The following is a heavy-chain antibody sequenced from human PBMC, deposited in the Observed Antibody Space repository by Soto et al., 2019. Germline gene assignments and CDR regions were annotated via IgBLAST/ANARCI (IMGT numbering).Heavy chain of an antibody. D-gene: IGHD3-22*01. J-gene: IGHJ4*02. V-gene: IGHV4-34*01. Sequence: PAETLCLTCAVYGGSFSVYYWGWIRQPPGKGLEWIGEINHSGSINYNPSLKSRVTISVDTSKNQFSLKLRSVTAADTAIYYCARGNGMIMAVQGDAHDKYYLDSWRQGTLVTVSS. CDR1: GGSFSVYY. CDR3: ARGNGMIMAVQGDAHDKYYLDS. CDR2: INHSGSI.